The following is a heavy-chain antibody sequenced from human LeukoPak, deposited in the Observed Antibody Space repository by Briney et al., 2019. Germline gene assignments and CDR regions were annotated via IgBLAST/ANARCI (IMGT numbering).Heavy chain of an antibody. D-gene: IGHD4-17*01. Sequence: SETLSLTCAVYGGSFSGYYWSWIRQPPGKGLEWIGEINHSGSTNYNPSLKSRVTISVDTSKNQFSLKLSSVTAADTAVYYCARFDYGDYFDYWGQGTLVTVSS. CDR3: ARFDYGDYFDY. V-gene: IGHV4-34*01. CDR2: INHSGST. J-gene: IGHJ4*02. CDR1: GGSFSGYY.